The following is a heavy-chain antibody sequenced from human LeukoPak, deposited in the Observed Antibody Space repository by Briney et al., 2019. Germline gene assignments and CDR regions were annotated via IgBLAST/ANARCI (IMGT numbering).Heavy chain of an antibody. Sequence: GASVKVSCKASGYTFTSNDLNWVRQASGQGLEWMGWMNPHSGNTGYAQKFQGRLTMTRNNSISTAYMELSSLRSEDTALYYCARRDNTGFDSWGQGTLVTVSS. CDR2: MNPHSGNT. J-gene: IGHJ4*02. V-gene: IGHV1-8*01. CDR3: ARRDNTGFDS. D-gene: IGHD2-15*01. CDR1: GYTFTSND.